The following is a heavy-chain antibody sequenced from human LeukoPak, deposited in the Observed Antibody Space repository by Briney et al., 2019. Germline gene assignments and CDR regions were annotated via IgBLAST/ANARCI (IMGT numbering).Heavy chain of an antibody. CDR1: GFTFSSYG. J-gene: IGHJ5*02. CDR3: AKGPGIAAAGRGGWFDP. CDR2: IRYDGSNK. V-gene: IGHV3-30*02. Sequence: GGSLRLSCAASGFTFSSYGMHWVRQAPGKGLEWVAFIRYDGSNKYYADSVKGRFTISRDNSKNTLYLQMNSLRAEDTAVYYCAKGPGIAAAGRGGWFDPWGQGTLVTVSS. D-gene: IGHD6-13*01.